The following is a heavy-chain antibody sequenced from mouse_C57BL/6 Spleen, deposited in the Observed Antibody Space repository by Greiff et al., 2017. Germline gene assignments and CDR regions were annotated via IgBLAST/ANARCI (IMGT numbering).Heavy chain of an antibody. D-gene: IGHD2-2*01. V-gene: IGHV5-17*01. Sequence: EVKVVESGGGLVKPGGSLKLSCAASGFTFSDYGMHWVRQAPEKGLEWVAYISSGSSTIYYADTVKGRFTISRDNAKNTLFLQMTSLRSEDTAMYYCARFGYGAMDYWGQGTSVTVSS. CDR2: ISSGSSTI. CDR3: ARFGYGAMDY. J-gene: IGHJ4*01. CDR1: GFTFSDYG.